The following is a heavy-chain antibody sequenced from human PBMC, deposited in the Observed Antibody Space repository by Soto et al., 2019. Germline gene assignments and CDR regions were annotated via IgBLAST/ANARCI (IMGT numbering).Heavy chain of an antibody. V-gene: IGHV3-30*18. J-gene: IGHJ4*02. Sequence: QVQLVESGGGVVQPGRSLRLSCAASGFTFSSYGMHWVRQAPGKGLEWVAVISYDGSNKYYADSVKGRFTISRDNSKNTLYLQMNSLRAEDTAVYYCAKDWDYGGQGTLVTVSS. CDR3: AKDWDY. CDR1: GFTFSSYG. CDR2: ISYDGSNK.